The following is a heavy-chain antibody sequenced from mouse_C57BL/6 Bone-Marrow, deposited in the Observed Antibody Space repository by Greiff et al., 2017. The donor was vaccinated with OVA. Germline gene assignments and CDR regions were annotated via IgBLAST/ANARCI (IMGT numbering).Heavy chain of an antibody. CDR3: AAESTMISYYAMDY. J-gene: IGHJ4*01. Sequence: QVQLQQPGAELVMPGASVKLSCKASGYTFTSYWMHWVKQRPGQGLEWIGEIDPSDSYTNYNQKFKGKSTLTVDKSSSTAYMQLSSLTSEDSAVYYCAAESTMISYYAMDYWGQGTSVTVSS. CDR1: GYTFTSYW. V-gene: IGHV1-69*01. D-gene: IGHD2-4*01. CDR2: IDPSDSYT.